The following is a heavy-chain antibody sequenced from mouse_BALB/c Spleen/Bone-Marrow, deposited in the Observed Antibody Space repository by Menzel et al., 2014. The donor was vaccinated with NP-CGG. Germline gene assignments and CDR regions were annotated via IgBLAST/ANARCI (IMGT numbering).Heavy chain of an antibody. CDR3: XXANGNWFAY. CDR1: GYTFTSYY. V-gene: IGHV1S81*02. Sequence: VQRVESGADLVQPGASVKLSCTASGYTFTSYYMYWVKQRPGQGLEWIGEINPSNGGINFTATLKSKATITVDNSSSXAXXQLSSLTSEDSVVYDCXXANGNWFAYWGQGTLVTVSA. D-gene: IGHD4-1*01. CDR2: INPSNGGI. J-gene: IGHJ3*01.